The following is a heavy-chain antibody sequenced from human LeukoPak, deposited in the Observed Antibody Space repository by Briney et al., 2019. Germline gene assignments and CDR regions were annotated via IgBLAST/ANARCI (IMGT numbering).Heavy chain of an antibody. D-gene: IGHD6-13*01. Sequence: GGSLRLSCAASGFTFDDYTMHWVRQTPGKGLEWVSLISWDGSSTFYADSVKGRFTISRDNSKNSLFLQMNTLRTEDTALYYCAKAEQQLSYTYDTFDIWGQGTMVTVSS. CDR3: AKAEQQLSYTYDTFDI. CDR1: GFTFDDYT. CDR2: ISWDGSST. V-gene: IGHV3-43*01. J-gene: IGHJ3*02.